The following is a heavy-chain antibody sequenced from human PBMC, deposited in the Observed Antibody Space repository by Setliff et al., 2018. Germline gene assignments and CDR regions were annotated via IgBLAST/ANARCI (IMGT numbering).Heavy chain of an antibody. CDR1: GGSISPSSHH. CDR2: IYSSGTT. CDR3: TRRPRGRAAFDI. V-gene: IGHV4-39*01. D-gene: IGHD3-10*01. J-gene: IGHJ3*02. Sequence: SETLSLTCTVSGGSISPSSHHWVWIRQSPGKGLEWIGTIYSSGTTYYNLSLKSRVTISLDTSKSQFSLNLGSVTAADTAVYYCTRRPRGRAAFDIWGQGTMVTVSS.